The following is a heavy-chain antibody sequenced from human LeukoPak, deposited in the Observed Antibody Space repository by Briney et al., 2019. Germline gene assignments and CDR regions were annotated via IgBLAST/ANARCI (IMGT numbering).Heavy chain of an antibody. CDR3: ARDREWEHAFDI. J-gene: IGHJ3*02. CDR1: GGSISSGGYY. V-gene: IGHV4-31*03. D-gene: IGHD1-26*01. Sequence: PSQTLSLTCTVSGGSISSGGYYWSWIRQQPGKGLEWIGYIYYSGSTYYNPSLKSRVTISVDTSKNQFSLKLSSVTAADTAVYYCARDREWEHAFDIWGQGTMVTVSS. CDR2: IYYSGST.